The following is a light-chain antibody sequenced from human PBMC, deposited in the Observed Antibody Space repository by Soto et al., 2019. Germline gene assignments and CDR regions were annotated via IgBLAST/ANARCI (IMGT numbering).Light chain of an antibody. Sequence: QSVLTQPASVSGSPGQSITISCTGTTSDVGGYTYVSWYQQHPGKVPKLIIYEIRNRPSGVSDLFSGSKSGNTASLTISGLQGEDEADYYCSSYTTGNTLVFGGGTKLTVL. V-gene: IGLV2-14*01. J-gene: IGLJ2*01. CDR1: TSDVGGYTY. CDR3: SSYTTGNTLV. CDR2: EIR.